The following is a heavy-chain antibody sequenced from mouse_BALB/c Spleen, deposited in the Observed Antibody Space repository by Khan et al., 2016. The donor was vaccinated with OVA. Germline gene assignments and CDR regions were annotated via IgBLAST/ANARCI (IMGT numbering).Heavy chain of an antibody. CDR1: GYTFTDYA. CDR2: ISTNYGDA. V-gene: IGHV1S137*01. D-gene: IGHD1-1*02. J-gene: IGHJ3*01. CDR3: VRGGKFAY. Sequence: QVQLKQFGAELVRPGVSVKISCKASGYTFTDYAMHWVKQRHAKSLEWIGVISTNYGDADYNQKLQGKASMTVDRSPSTVYMELARLTSEDSAIYYCVRGGKFAYWGKGTLVTVSA.